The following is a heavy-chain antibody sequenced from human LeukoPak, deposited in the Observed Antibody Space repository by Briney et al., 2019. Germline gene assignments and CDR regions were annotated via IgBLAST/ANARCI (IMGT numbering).Heavy chain of an antibody. CDR3: ARALIQIWLRGPGY. CDR1: GFTVSSNY. D-gene: IGHD5-18*01. V-gene: IGHV3-66*01. CDR2: IYSGGST. Sequence: PGGSLRLSCAASGFTVSSNYMSWVRQAPGKGLEWVSVIYSGGSTYYADSVKGRFTISRDNSKNTLYLQMNSLRAEDTAVYYCARALIQIWLRGPGYWGQGTLVTVSS. J-gene: IGHJ4*02.